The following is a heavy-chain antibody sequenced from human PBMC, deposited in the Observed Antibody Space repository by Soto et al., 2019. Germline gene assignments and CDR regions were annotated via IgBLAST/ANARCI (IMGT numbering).Heavy chain of an antibody. CDR2: IYYSGST. CDR3: ARGGTMVRGVIITSISDWFDP. CDR1: GGSISSGGYY. J-gene: IGHJ5*02. D-gene: IGHD3-10*01. Sequence: SETLSLTCTVSGGSISSGGYYWSWIRQHPGKGLEWIGYIYYSGSTYYNPSLKSRVTISVDTSKNQFSLKLSSVTAADTAVYYCARGGTMVRGVIITSISDWFDPWGQGTLVTVSS. V-gene: IGHV4-31*03.